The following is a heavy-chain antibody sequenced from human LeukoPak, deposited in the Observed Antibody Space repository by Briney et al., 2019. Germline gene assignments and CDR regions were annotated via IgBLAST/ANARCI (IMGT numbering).Heavy chain of an antibody. Sequence: PGGSLRLSCAASGFTFSSYAMSWVRQAPGKGLEWVSAISGSGGSTYYADSVKGRFTISRDNSKNTLYLQMNSLRAEDTAVYYCARTSHRAYYDFWSGWLGDYYYMDVWGKGTTVTVSS. CDR3: ARTSHRAYYDFWSGWLGDYYYMDV. J-gene: IGHJ6*03. V-gene: IGHV3-23*01. D-gene: IGHD3-3*01. CDR1: GFTFSSYA. CDR2: ISGSGGST.